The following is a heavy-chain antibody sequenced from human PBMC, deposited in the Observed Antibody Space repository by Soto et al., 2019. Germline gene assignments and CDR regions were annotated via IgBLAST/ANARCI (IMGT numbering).Heavy chain of an antibody. CDR1: GGTFSSYT. CDR2: IIPILGIA. D-gene: IGHD3-22*01. V-gene: IGHV1-69*02. J-gene: IGHJ5*02. Sequence: SVKVSCKASGGTFSSYTISWVRQAPGQGLEWMGRIIPILGIANYAQKFQGRVTITADKSTSTAYMELSSLRSEDTAVYYCARAFETYYYDSSGYYPWGQGTLVTVSS. CDR3: ARAFETYYYDSSGYYP.